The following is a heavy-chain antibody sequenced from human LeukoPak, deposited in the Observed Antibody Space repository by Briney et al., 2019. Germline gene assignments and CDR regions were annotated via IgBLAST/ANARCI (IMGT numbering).Heavy chain of an antibody. D-gene: IGHD3-3*01. Sequence: PSETLSLTCTVSGGSISSSSYYWGWIRQPPGKGLEWIGSIYYSGSTYYNPSLKSRVTISVDTSKNQFSLKLSSVTAADTAVYYCASRGIFGVVISDYWGQGTLVTVSS. J-gene: IGHJ4*02. CDR1: GGSISSSSYY. CDR2: IYYSGST. V-gene: IGHV4-39*01. CDR3: ASRGIFGVVISDY.